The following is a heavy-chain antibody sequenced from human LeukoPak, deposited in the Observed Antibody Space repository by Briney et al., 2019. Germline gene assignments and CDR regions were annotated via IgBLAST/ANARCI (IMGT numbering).Heavy chain of an antibody. V-gene: IGHV3-11*01. CDR1: GFTFSDYY. CDR2: ISSSGSTI. D-gene: IGHD2-2*01. CDR3: AREVVCSSTSCLLPHFDY. Sequence: GGSLRLSCAASGFTFSDYYMSWIRQAPGKGLEWVSYISSSGSTIYYADSVKGRFTISRDNAKNSLYLQMNSLRAEDAAVYYCAREVVCSSTSCLLPHFDYWGQGTLVTVSS. J-gene: IGHJ4*02.